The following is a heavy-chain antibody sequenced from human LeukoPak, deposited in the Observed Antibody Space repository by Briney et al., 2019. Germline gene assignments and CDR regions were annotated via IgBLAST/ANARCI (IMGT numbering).Heavy chain of an antibody. CDR3: ARRWPRGPSDY. J-gene: IGHJ4*02. V-gene: IGHV4-39*07. Sequence: SSETLSLTCTVSGGSISSSSYYWGWIRQPPGKGLEWIGEVNHSGSTNYNPSLKSRVTISVDTSKNQFSLKLSPVTAADTAVYYCARRWPRGPSDYWGQGTLVTVSS. CDR2: VNHSGST. CDR1: GGSISSSSYY. D-gene: IGHD5-12*01.